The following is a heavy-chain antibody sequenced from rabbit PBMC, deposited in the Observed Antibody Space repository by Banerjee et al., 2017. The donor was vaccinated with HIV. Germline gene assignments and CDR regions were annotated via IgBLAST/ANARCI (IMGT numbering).Heavy chain of an antibody. J-gene: IGHJ4*01. CDR3: ARSYDDYGDYYNL. CDR1: GFSFSAYY. V-gene: IGHV1S40*01. Sequence: QSLEESGGDLVKPGASLTLTCTASGFSFSAYYMCWVRQAPGKGLEWIACIYAGGADNTYYASWAKGRFTVSKPSSTTVTLQMTSLTAADTATYFCARSYDDYGDYYNLWGQGTLVTVS. CDR2: IYAGGADNT. D-gene: IGHD2-1*01.